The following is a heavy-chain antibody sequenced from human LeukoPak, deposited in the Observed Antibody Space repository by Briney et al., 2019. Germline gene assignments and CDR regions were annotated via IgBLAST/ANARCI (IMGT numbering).Heavy chain of an antibody. Sequence: PSETLSLTCTVSGGSISSYYWSWIRQPPGKGLEWIGYIYYSGSTNYNPSLKSRVTISVDTSKNQFSLKLSSVTAADTAAYYCARQGGYCSSTSCYRVRFDPWGQGTLVTVSS. CDR3: ARQGGYCSSTSCYRVRFDP. CDR1: GGSISSYY. V-gene: IGHV4-59*08. J-gene: IGHJ5*02. CDR2: IYYSGST. D-gene: IGHD2-2*01.